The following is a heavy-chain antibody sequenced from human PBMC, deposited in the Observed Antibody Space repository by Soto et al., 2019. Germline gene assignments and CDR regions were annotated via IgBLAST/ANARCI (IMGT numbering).Heavy chain of an antibody. CDR1: GDSVSSISVT. V-gene: IGHV6-1*01. Sequence: PPQTLSLTCAISGDSVSSISVTWNWIRQSPSRGLEWLGRTYYRSKWYNDYAESVKSRITINPDTSKNQFSLHLNSVTPEDTAVYYCVRLIGNSWLDFWGQGTLVTVSS. CDR3: VRLIGNSWLDF. CDR2: TYYRSKWYN. D-gene: IGHD3-22*01. J-gene: IGHJ4*02.